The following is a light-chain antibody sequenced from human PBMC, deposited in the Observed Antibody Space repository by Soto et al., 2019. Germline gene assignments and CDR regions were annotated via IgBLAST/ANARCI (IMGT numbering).Light chain of an antibody. CDR3: QQYDTRT. CDR2: GAS. V-gene: IGKV3-20*01. Sequence: EIVLTQSPGTLSLSPGESATLSCRASQSVNSVFLAWYQQKPGQAPRLLIYGASNRATGIPDRFSGSGSGTDFTLIISRVEPEDFAVYYCQQYDTRTFGQGTKLEIQ. J-gene: IGKJ2*01. CDR1: QSVNSVF.